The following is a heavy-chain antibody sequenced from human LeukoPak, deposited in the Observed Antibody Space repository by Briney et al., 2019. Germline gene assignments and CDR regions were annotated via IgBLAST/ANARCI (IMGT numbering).Heavy chain of an antibody. V-gene: IGHV3-48*03. CDR2: ITTSGSTR. CDR1: GFTFSTYE. Sequence: GGSLRLSCTASGFTFSTYEMHWVRQAPGKGLEWISYITTSGSTRYNADSLKGRFIISRDNAKNSLYLQMNSLRAEDTAVYYCTRGGAGAIADYWGQGTLVTVSS. J-gene: IGHJ4*02. CDR3: TRGGAGAIADY. D-gene: IGHD1-26*01.